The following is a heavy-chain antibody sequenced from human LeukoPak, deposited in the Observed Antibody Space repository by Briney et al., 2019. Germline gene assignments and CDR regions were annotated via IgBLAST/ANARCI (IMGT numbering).Heavy chain of an antibody. D-gene: IGHD3-16*01. V-gene: IGHV3-23*01. J-gene: IGHJ4*02. Sequence: PGGSLRLSCAASGFTFSSYAMTWVRQAPGKGLESVSTITGSTHHTYYADSVKGRFTISRDNSNNTLYLQMNSLRAEDTAIYFYARGFRLGGYWGQGTLVTVSS. CDR2: ITGSTHHT. CDR3: ARGFRLGGY. CDR1: GFTFSSYA.